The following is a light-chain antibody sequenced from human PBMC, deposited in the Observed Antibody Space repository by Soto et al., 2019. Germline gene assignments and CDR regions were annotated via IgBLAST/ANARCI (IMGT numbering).Light chain of an antibody. CDR3: GTWDSSLSGVV. CDR1: SSNIGRNY. CDR2: ENN. V-gene: IGLV1-51*02. J-gene: IGLJ2*01. Sequence: QSVLTQPPSVSAAPGQKVTISCSGSSSNIGRNYVSWYQQLPGTAPKLLIYENNKRPSGIPDRFSGSRSGTSATLGITGLQTGDEADYYCGTWDSSLSGVVFGGGTKVTVL.